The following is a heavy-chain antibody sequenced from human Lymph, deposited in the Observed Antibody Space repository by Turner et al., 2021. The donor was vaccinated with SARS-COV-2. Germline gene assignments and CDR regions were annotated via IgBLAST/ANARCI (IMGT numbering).Heavy chain of an antibody. J-gene: IGHJ4*02. Sequence: QVQLQESGPGLVQPSETLSLTCTVSGGSISSYYWSWIRQPPGKGLEWIGYIYYSGSTNYNPSLKSRVTMSVDTSKNQFSLKLSSVTAADTAVYYCVRGFDYWGQGTLVTVSS. V-gene: IGHV4-59*01. CDR1: GGSISSYY. D-gene: IGHD3-10*01. CDR2: IYYSGST. CDR3: VRGFDY.